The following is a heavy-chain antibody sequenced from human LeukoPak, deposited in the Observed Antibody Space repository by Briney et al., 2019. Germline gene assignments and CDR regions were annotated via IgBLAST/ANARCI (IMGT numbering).Heavy chain of an antibody. J-gene: IGHJ4*02. CDR3: ARDLTRRDGYNQHVDY. CDR2: FDPEDGET. Sequence: ASVKVSCKVSGYTLTELSMHWVRQAPGKGLEWMGGFDPEDGETIYAQKLQGRVTMTEDTSTDTAYMELRSLRSDDTAVYYCARDLTRRDGYNQHVDYWGQGTLVTVSS. V-gene: IGHV1-24*01. D-gene: IGHD5-24*01. CDR1: GYTLTELS.